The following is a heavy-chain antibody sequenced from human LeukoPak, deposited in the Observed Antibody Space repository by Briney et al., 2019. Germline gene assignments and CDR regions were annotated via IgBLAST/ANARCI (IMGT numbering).Heavy chain of an antibody. CDR1: GYTFTSYD. V-gene: IGHV1-8*01. J-gene: IGHJ5*02. Sequence: EASVKVSCKASGYTFTSYDINWVRQAPGQGLEWMGWMNPNSGNTGYAQKFQGRVTMTRNTTISTAYMELSSLRSEDTAVYYCARGGVVVGPRYNWFDPWGQGTLVTVSS. CDR2: MNPNSGNT. CDR3: ARGGVVVGPRYNWFDP. D-gene: IGHD2-2*01.